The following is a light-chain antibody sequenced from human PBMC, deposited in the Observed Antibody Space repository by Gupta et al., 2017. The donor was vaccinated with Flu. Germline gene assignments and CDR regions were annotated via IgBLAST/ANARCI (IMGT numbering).Light chain of an antibody. CDR2: GAS. CDR3: QQEGSSPLT. Sequence: GTLSLSPGERATLTCTASPSVRSNNLACYHQKPGQTPRLLIYGASSRSTGMPHRFSGSRSGTDFTLTIIRREPQDFVVSYCQQEGSSPLTFGGGTKVEIK. J-gene: IGKJ4*01. V-gene: IGKV3-20*01. CDR1: PSVRSNN.